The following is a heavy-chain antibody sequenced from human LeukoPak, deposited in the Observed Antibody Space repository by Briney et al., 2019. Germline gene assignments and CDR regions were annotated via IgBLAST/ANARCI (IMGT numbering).Heavy chain of an antibody. V-gene: IGHV3-7*03. CDR2: INHNGNVN. J-gene: IGHJ4*02. CDR1: GFTFSSYW. CDR3: ARGTVTRDY. Sequence: GGSLRLSCAASGFTFSSYWMNWASQAPGKGLEWVASINHNGNVNYYVDSVKGRFTISRDNAKNSLYLQMSNLRAEDTAVYYCARGTVTRDYWGQGTLVTVSS. D-gene: IGHD4-11*01.